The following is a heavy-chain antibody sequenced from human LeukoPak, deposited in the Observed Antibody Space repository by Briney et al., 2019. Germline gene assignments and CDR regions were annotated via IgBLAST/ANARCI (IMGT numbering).Heavy chain of an antibody. CDR3: AKDPSYGSGSYYTSSDY. J-gene: IGHJ4*02. CDR1: GFTFSSYG. Sequence: GGSLRLSCAASGFTFSSYGMHWVRQAPGKGLEWVGVISYDGSNKYYADSVKGRFTISRDNSKNTLYLQMNSLRDEDTAVYYCAKDPSYGSGSYYTSSDYWGQGTRVTVSS. CDR2: ISYDGSNK. V-gene: IGHV3-30*18. D-gene: IGHD3-10*01.